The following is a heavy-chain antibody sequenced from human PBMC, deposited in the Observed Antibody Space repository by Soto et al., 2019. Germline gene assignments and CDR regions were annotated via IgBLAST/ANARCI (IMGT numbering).Heavy chain of an antibody. CDR3: AKKLGYCSGGSCSVDY. J-gene: IGHJ4*02. CDR1: GFTFSSYA. V-gene: IGHV3-23*04. CDR2: ISGSGGST. Sequence: EVQLVESGGGLVQPGGSLRLSCAASGFTFSSYAMSWVRQAPGKGLEWVSAISGSGGSTYYADSVKGRFTISRDNSKNTLYLQMNSLRAEDTAVYYCAKKLGYCSGGSCSVDYWGQGTLVTVSS. D-gene: IGHD2-15*01.